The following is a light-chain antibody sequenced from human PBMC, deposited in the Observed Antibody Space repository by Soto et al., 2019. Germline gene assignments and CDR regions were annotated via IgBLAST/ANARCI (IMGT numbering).Light chain of an antibody. CDR2: DAS. CDR1: QSISNW. V-gene: IGKV1-5*01. CDR3: QQYNSYSLT. J-gene: IGKJ4*01. Sequence: DIPMTQSPSTLSASVGDRVTITCRASQSISNWLAWYQQKPGKAPKLLIYDASSLESGVPSRFSGSGSGTEFTLTISSLQPDDFGTYYCQQYNSYSLTFGGGTKVDIK.